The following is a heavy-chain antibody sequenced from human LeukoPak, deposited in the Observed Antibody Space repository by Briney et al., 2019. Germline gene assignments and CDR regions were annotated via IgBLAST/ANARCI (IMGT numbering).Heavy chain of an antibody. CDR2: TYYRSTWYN. D-gene: IGHD2-2*01. CDR1: GDIVSGNSVT. Sequence: ASQTLSLTCAISGDIVSGNSVTWNWIRQSPSRGLEWLVRTYYRSTWYNDYAVSVRGRITVNPDTSKNQFSLHLNSVTPEDTAVYYCARRLTQYDCFDPWGQGILVTVSS. J-gene: IGHJ5*02. V-gene: IGHV6-1*01. CDR3: ARRLTQYDCFDP.